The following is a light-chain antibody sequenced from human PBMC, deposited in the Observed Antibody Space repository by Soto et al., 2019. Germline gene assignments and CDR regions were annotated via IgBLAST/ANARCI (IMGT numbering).Light chain of an antibody. CDR2: KAS. J-gene: IGKJ2*01. V-gene: IGKV1-5*03. CDR1: QTISSW. Sequence: DIQMTQSTSTLSGSVGDRVTITCRASQTISSWLAWYQQKPGKAPKLLIYKASTLKSGVPSRFSGSGSGTEFTLTISSLQPDDFATYYCQRYNSYYTIGQGTKVDIK. CDR3: QRYNSYYT.